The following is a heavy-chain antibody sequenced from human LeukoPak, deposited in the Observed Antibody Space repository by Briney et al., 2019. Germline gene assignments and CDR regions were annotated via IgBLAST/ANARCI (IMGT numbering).Heavy chain of an antibody. D-gene: IGHD3-10*01. CDR1: GYTFTSYG. CDR3: ARDFENYYGSGSYYKAPWFDP. J-gene: IGHJ5*02. Sequence: ASVKVSCKASGYTFTSYGISWVRQAPGQGLEWMGWISAYNGNTNYEQKLQGRVTMTTDTSTSTAYMELRSLRSDDTAVYYCARDFENYYGSGSYYKAPWFDPWGQGTLVTVSS. V-gene: IGHV1-18*01. CDR2: ISAYNGNT.